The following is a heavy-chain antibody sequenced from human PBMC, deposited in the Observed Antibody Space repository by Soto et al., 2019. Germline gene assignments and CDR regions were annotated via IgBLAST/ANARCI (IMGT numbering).Heavy chain of an antibody. V-gene: IGHV3-33*01. Sequence: QVQLVESGGGVVQPGRSLRLSCAASGFTFSSYGMHWVRQAPGKGLEWVAVIWYDGSNKYYADSVKGRFTISRDNSKNTLYLQMNSLRAEDTAVYYCARDRSYSAHDYFGIWGQGTMVTVSS. CDR3: ARDRSYSAHDYFGI. J-gene: IGHJ3*02. D-gene: IGHD3-16*01. CDR1: GFTFSSYG. CDR2: IWYDGSNK.